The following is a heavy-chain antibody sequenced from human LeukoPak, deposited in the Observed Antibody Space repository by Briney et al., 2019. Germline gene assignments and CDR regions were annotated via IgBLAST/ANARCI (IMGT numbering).Heavy chain of an antibody. Sequence: GGSLRLSCAASGFNFDDYAMHWVRQAPGRGLEWVSGISWNSFNIGYADSVKGRFTISRDNAKNSLYLQMNSLSAEDMAFYYCAKDLYSSFHGGGFDYWGQGTLVTVSS. D-gene: IGHD6-6*01. V-gene: IGHV3-9*03. J-gene: IGHJ4*02. CDR1: GFNFDDYA. CDR2: ISWNSFNI. CDR3: AKDLYSSFHGGGFDY.